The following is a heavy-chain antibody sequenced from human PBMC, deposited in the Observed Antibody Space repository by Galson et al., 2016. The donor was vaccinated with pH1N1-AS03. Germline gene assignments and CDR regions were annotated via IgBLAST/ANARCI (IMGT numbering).Heavy chain of an antibody. CDR1: GSSFINFW. J-gene: IGHJ6*02. D-gene: IGHD3-10*01. CDR3: ARHKEMVRTALCEVDV. V-gene: IGHV5-51*01. CDR2: IYSGDSQI. Sequence: QSGAEVTKPGESLKISCKGSGSSFINFWIGWVRQKPGKGLEWMGTIYSGDSQIRYSPSFQGQVTLSVDKSISTAYLQWSSLKATDTAMYYCARHKEMVRTALCEVDVWGQGTTVTVAS.